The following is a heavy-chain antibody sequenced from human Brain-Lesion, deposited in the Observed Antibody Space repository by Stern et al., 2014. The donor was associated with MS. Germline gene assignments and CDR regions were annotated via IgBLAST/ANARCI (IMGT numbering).Heavy chain of an antibody. Sequence: VQLVESGGGLVQTGGSLRLSCAASGSTFSNYWMHWVRPAPGQGLVWVSRVNNDGRRTSYADSVKGRFTMSRDNAKNTLYLQMNSLRVEDTAIYYCARGERWFDSWGQGTLVTVSS. J-gene: IGHJ5*01. CDR3: ARGERWFDS. V-gene: IGHV3-74*01. CDR2: VNNDGRRT. CDR1: GSTFSNYW.